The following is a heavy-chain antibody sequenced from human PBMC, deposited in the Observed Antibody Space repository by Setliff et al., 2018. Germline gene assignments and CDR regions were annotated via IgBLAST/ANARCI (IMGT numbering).Heavy chain of an antibody. CDR1: GGTFGNHG. CDR3: ARGEWLLLHQTTVSNDYYYGMDV. Sequence: ASVKVSCKASGGTFGNHGISWVRQAPGQGLEWMGIINPSGGSTSYAQKFQGRVTMTRDTSTSTAYMELSSLRSEDTAVYYCARGEWLLLHQTTVSNDYYYGMDVWGQGTTVTVSS. CDR2: INPSGGST. V-gene: IGHV1-46*01. D-gene: IGHD4-17*01. J-gene: IGHJ6*02.